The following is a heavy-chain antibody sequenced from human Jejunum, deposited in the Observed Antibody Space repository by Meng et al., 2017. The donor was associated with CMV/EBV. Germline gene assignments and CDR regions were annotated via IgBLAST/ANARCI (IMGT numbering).Heavy chain of an antibody. Sequence: LSIGSVSSGVYHWRGIRLPPGKGLEWIGYIYYSGHAYYNPSLKSRVTMSVDTSNNQFSLRLSSVSAADTAVYYCAREARYSYAIDYWGHGTLVTVSS. CDR2: IYYSGHA. V-gene: IGHV4-30-4*01. CDR1: IGSVSSGVYH. CDR3: AREARYSYAIDY. J-gene: IGHJ4*01. D-gene: IGHD3-10*01.